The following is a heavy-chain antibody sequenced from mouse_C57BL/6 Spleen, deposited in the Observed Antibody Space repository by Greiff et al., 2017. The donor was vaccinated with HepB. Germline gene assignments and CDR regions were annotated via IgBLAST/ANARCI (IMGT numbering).Heavy chain of an antibody. V-gene: IGHV1-54*01. CDR3: ARKGGGDYAMDY. Sequence: QVQLQQSGAELVRPGTSVKVSCKASGYAFTNYLIEWVKQRPGQGLEWIGVINPGSGGTNYNEKFKGKATLTADKASSTAYMQLSSLTSEDSAVYFWARKGGGDYAMDYWGQGTSVTVSS. CDR2: INPGSGGT. J-gene: IGHJ4*01. CDR1: GYAFTNYL.